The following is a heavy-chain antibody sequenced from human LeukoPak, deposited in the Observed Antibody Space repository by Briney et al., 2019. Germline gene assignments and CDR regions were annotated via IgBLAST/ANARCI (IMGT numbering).Heavy chain of an antibody. CDR3: AKSYGDYVRVGMDV. Sequence: GASVKVSCKASGGTFSSYAISWVRQAPGQGPEWMGGIIPIFGTANYAQKFQGRVTITTDESTSTAYMELSSLRSEDTAVYYCAKSYGDYVRVGMDVWGQGTTVTVSS. V-gene: IGHV1-69*05. D-gene: IGHD4-17*01. J-gene: IGHJ6*02. CDR2: IIPIFGTA. CDR1: GGTFSSYA.